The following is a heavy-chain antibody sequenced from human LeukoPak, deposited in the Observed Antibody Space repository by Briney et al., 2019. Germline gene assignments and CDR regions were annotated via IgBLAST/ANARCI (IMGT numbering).Heavy chain of an antibody. D-gene: IGHD4-17*01. J-gene: IGHJ4*02. Sequence: ASVKVSCKASGYTFTSYGISWVRQAPGQGLEWMGWISAYNGNTNYAQKLQGRVTMTTDTSTSTAYVELRSLRSDDTAVYYCARDMYGEHFDYWGQGTLVTVSS. CDR3: ARDMYGEHFDY. CDR1: GYTFTSYG. CDR2: ISAYNGNT. V-gene: IGHV1-18*01.